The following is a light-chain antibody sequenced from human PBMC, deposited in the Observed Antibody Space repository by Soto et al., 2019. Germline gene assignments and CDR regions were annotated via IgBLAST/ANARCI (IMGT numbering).Light chain of an antibody. CDR3: SSSAGSNIGV. CDR1: SSDVGGYDY. CDR2: EVT. Sequence: QSALTQPPSASGSPGQSVTISCTGTSSDVGGYDYVSWYQHHPGKAPKLMIYEVTKRPSGVPDRFSGSKSGNTASLTVSGLQAEDEADYYCSSSAGSNIGVFGPGTKVTV. J-gene: IGLJ1*01. V-gene: IGLV2-8*01.